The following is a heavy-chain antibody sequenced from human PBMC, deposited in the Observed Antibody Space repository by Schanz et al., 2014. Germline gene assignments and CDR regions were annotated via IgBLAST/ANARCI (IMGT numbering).Heavy chain of an antibody. CDR2: ISGSSRTI. Sequence: EVQLAESGGGLVQPGGSLRLSCAASGFTFSSYSMNWVRQAPGKGLEWVSYISGSSRTIYYADSMKGRFTVSRDNAENALYLQMNSLRAEDTGLYFCARGGSGSHYRLDYWGQGTLVTVSS. CDR3: ARGGSGSHYRLDY. V-gene: IGHV3-48*01. J-gene: IGHJ4*02. D-gene: IGHD1-26*01. CDR1: GFTFSSYS.